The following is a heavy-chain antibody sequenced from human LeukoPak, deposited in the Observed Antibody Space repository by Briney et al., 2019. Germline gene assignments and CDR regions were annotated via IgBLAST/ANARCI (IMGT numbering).Heavy chain of an antibody. CDR3: ATSDDAAGTS. CDR1: GFTFSSYS. V-gene: IGHV3-7*01. D-gene: IGHD6-25*01. J-gene: IGHJ5*02. Sequence: PGGSLRLSCAASGFTFSSYSMTWVRQAPGKGLEWVANINQNGGVKHYVDSVKGRFTIPRDNAKNSLYLQMTSLRADDTAVYYCATSDDAAGTSWGQGTLVTVSS. CDR2: INQNGGVK.